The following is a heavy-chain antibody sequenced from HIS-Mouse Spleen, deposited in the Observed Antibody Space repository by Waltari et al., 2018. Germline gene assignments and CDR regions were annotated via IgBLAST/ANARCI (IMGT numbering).Heavy chain of an antibody. V-gene: IGHV4-34*01. Sequence: QVQLQQWGAGLLKPSETLSLTCAVYGGSFSGYYWSWIRQPPGKGLEWSGEINHSGSTNYNPSLKSRVTISVDTSKNQFSLKLSSVTAADTAVYYCARGRKRHSSSWYGDYWGQGTLVTVSS. CDR1: GGSFSGYY. J-gene: IGHJ4*02. D-gene: IGHD6-13*01. CDR3: ARGRKRHSSSWYGDY. CDR2: INHSGST.